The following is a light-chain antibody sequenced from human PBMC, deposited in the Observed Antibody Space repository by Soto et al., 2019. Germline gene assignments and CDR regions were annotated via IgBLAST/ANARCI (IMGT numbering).Light chain of an antibody. J-gene: IGKJ3*01. Sequence: EIVMTQSPATLSGSPGERATLSCRTSQSVSVNLAWYQQKPGQAPRLLIYDASITATGIPARFSGSGSGTAFILIISSRLSEDFVVFYCLQYNNRPSSFGPGTKVQIK. CDR1: QSVSVN. CDR2: DAS. CDR3: LQYNNRPSS. V-gene: IGKV3-15*01.